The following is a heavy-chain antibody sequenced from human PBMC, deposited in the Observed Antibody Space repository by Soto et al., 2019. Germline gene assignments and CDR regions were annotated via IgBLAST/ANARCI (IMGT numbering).Heavy chain of an antibody. CDR2: ISISGGST. V-gene: IGHV3-23*01. CDR1: GFTFSTYT. J-gene: IGHJ3*02. CDR3: AKDPNWSNRYDAFDI. Sequence: SLRLSCAASGFTFSTYTMAWVRQAPGKGLEWVSSISISGGSTYYADSVKGWFTISRDNSKNTLYLQMNSLRAEDTAVYYCAKDPNWSNRYDAFDIWGQGTMVTVSS. D-gene: IGHD1-1*01.